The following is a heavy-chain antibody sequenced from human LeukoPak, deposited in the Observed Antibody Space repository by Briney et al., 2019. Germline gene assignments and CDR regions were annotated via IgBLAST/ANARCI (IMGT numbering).Heavy chain of an antibody. CDR3: MRHEEEDGYNAKPFDF. D-gene: IGHD5-24*01. J-gene: IGHJ4*02. CDR2: IYYSRNT. Sequence: SETLSLTCTVSAGSINNSNYYWGWVRQPPGKGLEWIGTIYYSRNTYYTPSLKTLVTISVDTSKNQVSLRLSSVTAADTAVYFCMRHEEEDGYNAKPFDFWGQGTLVTVSS. CDR1: AGSINNSNYY. V-gene: IGHV4-39*01.